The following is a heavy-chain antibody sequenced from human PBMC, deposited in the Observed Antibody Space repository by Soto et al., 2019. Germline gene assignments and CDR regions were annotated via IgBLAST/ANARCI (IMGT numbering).Heavy chain of an antibody. V-gene: IGHV4-34*01. CDR2: INYSGSL. CDR1: GGSLSGHF. J-gene: IGHJ2*01. D-gene: IGHD2-2*02. Sequence: QVQLQQWGAGLLKPSETLSLTCAVYGGSLSGHFWSWIRQPPGKGLEWIGEINYSGSLNYNPSLKSRVTLSVDTSKNQFSLKLSSVTAADTAVYYCARGLVTAAIRYWYFDLWGRGTLVTVSS. CDR3: ARGLVTAAIRYWYFDL.